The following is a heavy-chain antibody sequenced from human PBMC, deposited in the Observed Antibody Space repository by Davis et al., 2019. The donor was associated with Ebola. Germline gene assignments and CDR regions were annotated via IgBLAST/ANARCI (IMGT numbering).Heavy chain of an antibody. CDR3: AKDQRRGYCSSTSCYNHYYYYGMDV. CDR1: GFTFSSYG. Sequence: GGSLRLSCAASGFTFSSYGMHWARQAPGKGLEWVSVIYSGGSTYYADSVKGRFTISRDNSKNTLYLQMNSLRAEDTAVYYCAKDQRRGYCSSTSCYNHYYYYGMDVWGQGTTVTVSS. V-gene: IGHV3-NL1*01. D-gene: IGHD2-2*02. J-gene: IGHJ6*02. CDR2: IYSGGST.